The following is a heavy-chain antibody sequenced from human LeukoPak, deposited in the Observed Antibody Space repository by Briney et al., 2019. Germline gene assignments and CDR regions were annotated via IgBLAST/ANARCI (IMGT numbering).Heavy chain of an antibody. Sequence: ASVKVSCKTSGFTFTGFHMHWVRQAPGQGLEWMGWINPNSGGTNYAQKFQGRVTMTRDTSISTAYMELSRLRSDDTAVYYCARSWFGEENWFDPWGQGTLVTVSS. CDR2: INPNSGGT. CDR3: ARSWFGEENWFDP. J-gene: IGHJ5*02. V-gene: IGHV1-2*02. D-gene: IGHD3-10*01. CDR1: GFTFTGFH.